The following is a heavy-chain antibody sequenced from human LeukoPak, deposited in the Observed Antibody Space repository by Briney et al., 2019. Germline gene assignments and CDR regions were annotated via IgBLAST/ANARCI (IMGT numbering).Heavy chain of an antibody. V-gene: IGHV4-59*01. J-gene: IGHJ4*02. Sequence: SETLSLTCTVSGGSISSYYWSWIRQPPGKGLEWIGYIYYSGSTNYNPSLKSRVTISVDTSENQFSLKLSSVTAADTAVYYCARASGYSSSWYDYWGQGTLVTVSS. D-gene: IGHD6-13*01. CDR2: IYYSGST. CDR3: ARASGYSSSWYDY. CDR1: GGSISSYY.